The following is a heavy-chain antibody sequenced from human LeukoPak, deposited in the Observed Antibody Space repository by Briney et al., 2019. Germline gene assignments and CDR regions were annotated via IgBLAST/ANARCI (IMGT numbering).Heavy chain of an antibody. CDR1: GFTFSSYG. CDR3: ARGVSGSGWYGGRFDY. Sequence: GGSLRLSCAASGFTFSSYGMHWVRQAPGKGLEWVAVISYDGSNKYYADSVKGRFTISRDNSKNTLYLQMNSLRAEDTAVYYCARGVSGSGWYGGRFDYWGQGTLVTVSS. D-gene: IGHD6-19*01. CDR2: ISYDGSNK. J-gene: IGHJ4*02. V-gene: IGHV3-30*03.